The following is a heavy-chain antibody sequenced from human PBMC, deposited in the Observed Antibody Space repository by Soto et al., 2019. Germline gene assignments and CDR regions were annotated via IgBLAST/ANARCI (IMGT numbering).Heavy chain of an antibody. V-gene: IGHV4-59*08. CDR3: ARQDPFNTGWHFDS. CDR2: TNYYSGTT. J-gene: IGHJ4*02. CDR1: GGPMTAYY. Sequence: SETLSLTCTVSGGPMTAYYWSWILQPPWKGLEWLGYTNYYSGTTNYNPSLKSRVTISVDTSKNQFSLSLSSVTAADTAVYYCARQDPFNTGWHFDSWGQGLLVTVSS. D-gene: IGHD6-19*01.